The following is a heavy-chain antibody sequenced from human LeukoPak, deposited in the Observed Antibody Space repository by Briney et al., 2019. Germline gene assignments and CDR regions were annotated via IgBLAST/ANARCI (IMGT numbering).Heavy chain of an antibody. J-gene: IGHJ6*02. CDR2: IKQDGSEK. V-gene: IGHV3-7*01. CDR3: ARDSGYGDYLYYYYYGMDV. D-gene: IGHD4-17*01. Sequence: PGGSLRLSGAASGFTFSSYGMHWLRQAPGKGLEWVANIKQDGSEKYYVDSVKGRFTIPRDNAKNSLYLQMNSLRAEDTAVYYCARDSGYGDYLYYYYYGMDVWGQGTTVTVSS. CDR1: GFTFSSYG.